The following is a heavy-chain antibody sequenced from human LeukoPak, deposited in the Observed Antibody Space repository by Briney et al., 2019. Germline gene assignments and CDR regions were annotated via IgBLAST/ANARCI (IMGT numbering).Heavy chain of an antibody. CDR2: IYHSGST. V-gene: IGHV4-38-2*02. CDR1: GYSISSGYY. D-gene: IGHD2-2*01. J-gene: IGHJ5*02. Sequence: PSETLSLTCTVSGYSISSGYYWGWIRQPPGKRLEWIGSIYHSGSTYYNPSLKSRVTISVDTSKNQFSLKLSSVTAADTAVYYCAVALGYCSSTSCHDFFDPWGQGTLVTVSS. CDR3: AVALGYCSSTSCHDFFDP.